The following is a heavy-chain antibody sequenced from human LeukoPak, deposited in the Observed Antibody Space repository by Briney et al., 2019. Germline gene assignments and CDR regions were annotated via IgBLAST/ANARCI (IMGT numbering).Heavy chain of an antibody. Sequence: SETLSLTCAVYGGSFSGYYWSWIRQPPGKGLEWIGEINHSGSTNYNPSLKSRVTISVDTSKNQFSLKLSSVTAADTAVYYRARGGGSGWSYFDYWGQGTLVTVSS. CDR2: INHSGST. D-gene: IGHD6-19*01. CDR1: GGSFSGYY. CDR3: ARGGGSGWSYFDY. J-gene: IGHJ4*02. V-gene: IGHV4-34*01.